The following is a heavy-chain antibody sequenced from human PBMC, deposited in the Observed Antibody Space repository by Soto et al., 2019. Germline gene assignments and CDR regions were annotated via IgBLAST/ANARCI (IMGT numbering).Heavy chain of an antibody. D-gene: IGHD6-19*01. CDR2: IIPIFGTA. Sequence: VQLLESGGGLVQPGGSLRLSCAASGFTFSSYAISWVRQAPGQGLEWMGGIIPIFGTANYAQKFQGRVTITADESTSTAYMELSSLRSEDTAVYYCATYSSGWYVFDYWGQGTLVTVSS. J-gene: IGHJ4*02. V-gene: IGHV1-69*01. CDR3: ATYSSGWYVFDY. CDR1: GFTFSSYA.